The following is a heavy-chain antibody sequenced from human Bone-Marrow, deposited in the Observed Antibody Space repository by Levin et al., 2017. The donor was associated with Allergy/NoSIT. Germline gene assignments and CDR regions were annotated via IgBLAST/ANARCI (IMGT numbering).Heavy chain of an antibody. D-gene: IGHD4-11*01. CDR3: AGHTEGDC. CDR1: GFTVSNNY. Sequence: GESLKISCAASGFTVSNNYMMWVRQAPGKGLEWVALIYSRGSIHYADSVKGRFTVSRDNSKNTLFLQMTSLRVEDTAVYYCAGHTEGDCWGQGALVTVSS. V-gene: IGHV3-66*04. CDR2: IYSRGSI. J-gene: IGHJ4*02.